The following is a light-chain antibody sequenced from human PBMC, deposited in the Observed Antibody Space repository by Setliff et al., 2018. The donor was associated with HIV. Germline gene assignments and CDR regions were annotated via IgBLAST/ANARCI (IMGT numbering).Light chain of an antibody. V-gene: IGLV1-40*01. Sequence: VLTQPPSVSGAPGQRVTISCTGSSSNIGAGYDVHWYQQLPGTAPKLLIYGNNNGPSGAPDRFSGSKSGTPASLAITGLQAEDEADYYCQSYDSSLSGYVFGTGTKVTV. CDR3: QSYDSSLSGYV. J-gene: IGLJ1*01. CDR1: SSNIGAGYD. CDR2: GNN.